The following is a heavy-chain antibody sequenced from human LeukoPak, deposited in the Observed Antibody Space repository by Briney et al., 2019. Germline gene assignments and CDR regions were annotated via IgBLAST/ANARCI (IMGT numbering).Heavy chain of an antibody. V-gene: IGHV4-4*02. J-gene: IGHJ4*02. CDR1: GGSISSNNW. CDR3: ARDRGGYTYSHDY. CDR2: IYHDGST. D-gene: IGHD5-18*01. Sequence: SETLFLTCAVSGGSISSNNWWIWVRQSPEKGLEWIGEIYHDGSTNYNPSLKSRVTILMDKSKNQLSLKLNFVTAADTAVYYCARDRGGYTYSHDYWGQGTLVTVSS.